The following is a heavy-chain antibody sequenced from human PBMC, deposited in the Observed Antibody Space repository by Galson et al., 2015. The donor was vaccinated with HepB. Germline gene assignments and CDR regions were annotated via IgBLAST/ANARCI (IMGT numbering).Heavy chain of an antibody. CDR3: ARGAPGGVVIAIHSPFDY. Sequence: SLRLSCAASGFTFSSYSMNWVRTAPGKGLEWVSSISSSSSYIYYADSVKGRFTISRDNAKNSLYLQMNSLKAEDTAAYYCARGAPGGVVIAIHSPFDYWGQGTLVTVSS. V-gene: IGHV3-21*01. CDR2: ISSSSSYI. D-gene: IGHD2-21*01. CDR1: GFTFSSYS. J-gene: IGHJ4*02.